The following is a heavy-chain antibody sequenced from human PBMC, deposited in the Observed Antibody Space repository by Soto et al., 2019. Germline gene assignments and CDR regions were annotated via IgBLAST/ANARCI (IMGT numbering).Heavy chain of an antibody. V-gene: IGHV3-23*01. CDR3: AKDALRRSGWYYFDY. D-gene: IGHD6-19*01. CDR2: ISNSGGRT. CDR1: GFSFSGYD. J-gene: IGHJ4*02. Sequence: PGGSLRLSCAASGFSFSGYDMGWVRQAPGKGLEWVSGISNSGGRTYYADPVQGRFPISRDNSKNTLYLQMNSLRAEDTAVYFCAKDALRRSGWYYFDYWGQGALVTVSS.